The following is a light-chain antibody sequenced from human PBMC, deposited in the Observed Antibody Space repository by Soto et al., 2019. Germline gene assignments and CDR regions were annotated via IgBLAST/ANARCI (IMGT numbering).Light chain of an antibody. V-gene: IGLV2-11*01. J-gene: IGLJ2*01. Sequence: QSVLTQPRSVSGSPGQSVTISCTGTSSDVGVYNSVSWYQQHPGKAPKLIIYDVSKRPSGVPDRFSGSKSGNTASLTISGLQAEDEADYSCCSYAGSYTVGVFGGGTKLTVL. CDR2: DVS. CDR3: CSYAGSYTVGV. CDR1: SSDVGVYNS.